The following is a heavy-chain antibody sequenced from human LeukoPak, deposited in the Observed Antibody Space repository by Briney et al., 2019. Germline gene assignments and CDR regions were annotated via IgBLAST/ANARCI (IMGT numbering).Heavy chain of an antibody. Sequence: SETLSLTCAVYGGSFSGYYWSWIRQPPGKGLEWIGEINHSGSTNYNPSLKSRVTISVDTSKNQFSLKLSSVTAADTAVYYCARGGVVVVAATPSGFDPWGQGTLVTVSS. D-gene: IGHD2-15*01. V-gene: IGHV4-34*01. CDR2: INHSGST. J-gene: IGHJ5*02. CDR3: ARGGVVVVAATPSGFDP. CDR1: GGSFSGYY.